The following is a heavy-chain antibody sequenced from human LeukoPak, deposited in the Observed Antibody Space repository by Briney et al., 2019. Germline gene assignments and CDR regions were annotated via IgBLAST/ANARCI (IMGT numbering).Heavy chain of an antibody. V-gene: IGHV4-4*07. D-gene: IGHD2-15*01. Sequence: SETLSLTCTVSGGSISSYYWSWIRQPAGKGLEWIGRISTSGSTNYNPSLNSRVTMSVDTSKNQFSLKLSSVTAADTALYYCAKDAGGPDWFDPWGQGTLVTVSS. CDR1: GGSISSYY. CDR2: ISTSGST. J-gene: IGHJ5*02. CDR3: AKDAGGPDWFDP.